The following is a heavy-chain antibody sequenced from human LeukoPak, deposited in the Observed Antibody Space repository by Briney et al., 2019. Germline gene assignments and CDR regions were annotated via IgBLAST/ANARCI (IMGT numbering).Heavy chain of an antibody. CDR1: GFTFSSYA. CDR3: AKSTVFERWLQDH. D-gene: IGHD5-24*01. V-gene: IGHV3-23*01. CDR2: ISGSGGSA. J-gene: IGHJ4*02. Sequence: GGSLRLSCAASGFTFSSYAMSWVRQAPGKGLEWVSAISGSGGSAYYADSVKGRFTISRDNSKNTLYLQMNSLRAEDTAVYYCAKSTVFERWLQDHWGQGTLVTVSS.